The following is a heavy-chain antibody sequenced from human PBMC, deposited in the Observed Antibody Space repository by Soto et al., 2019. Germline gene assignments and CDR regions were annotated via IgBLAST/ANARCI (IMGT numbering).Heavy chain of an antibody. CDR3: ARGLAVRPSYYYYYYMDV. Sequence: SETLSLTCAVYGGSFSGYYWSWIRQPPGKGLEWIGEINHSGSTIYNPSLKSRVTISVDTSKNQFSLKLSSVTAADTAVYYCARGLAVRPSYYYYYYMDVWGKGTTVTVSS. J-gene: IGHJ6*03. D-gene: IGHD6-6*01. CDR2: INHSGST. CDR1: GGSFSGYY. V-gene: IGHV4-34*01.